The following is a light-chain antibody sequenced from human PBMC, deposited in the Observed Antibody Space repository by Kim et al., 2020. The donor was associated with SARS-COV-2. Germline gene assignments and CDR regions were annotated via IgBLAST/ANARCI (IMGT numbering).Light chain of an antibody. CDR3: KARDSSGNHLV. V-gene: IGLV3-19*01. CDR1: ILRSYY. CDR2: GKN. Sequence: SSELTQDPAVSVAVGQTVRITCQGDILRSYYASWYQQKPGQAPVLVIYGKNNRPSGIPDRFSGSSSGNTASLTITGAQAEDEADYYCKARDSSGNHLVFGGGTQLTVL. J-gene: IGLJ2*01.